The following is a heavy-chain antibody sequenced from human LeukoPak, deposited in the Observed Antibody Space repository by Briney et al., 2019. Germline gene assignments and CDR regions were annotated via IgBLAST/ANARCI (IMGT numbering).Heavy chain of an antibody. CDR2: INHSGST. V-gene: IGHV4-34*01. CDR1: GGSFSGYY. CDR3: ARKVGATGGDAFDI. D-gene: IGHD1-26*01. Sequence: ASETLSLTCAVYGGSFSGYYWGWIRQPPGKGLEWIGEINHSGSTNYNPSLKSRVTISVDTSKNQFSLKLSSVTAADTAVYYCARKVGATGGDAFDIWGQGTMVTVSS. J-gene: IGHJ3*02.